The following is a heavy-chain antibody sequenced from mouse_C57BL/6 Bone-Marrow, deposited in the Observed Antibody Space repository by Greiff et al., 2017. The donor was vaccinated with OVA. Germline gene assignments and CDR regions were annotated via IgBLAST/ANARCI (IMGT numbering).Heavy chain of an antibody. D-gene: IGHD3-2*02. J-gene: IGHJ3*01. Sequence: DVKLVESGGGLVQPGASLRLSCAASGFTFTDYYMSWVRQPPGKAPEWLALIRNKANGYTTEYTASVKGRFTISREKSQNILYLQMNTLRAEDSATYYGVKAVDSSGYLFAYGGQGTLVTVSA. CDR2: IRNKANGYTT. V-gene: IGHV7-4*01. CDR3: VKAVDSSGYLFAY. CDR1: GFTFTDYY.